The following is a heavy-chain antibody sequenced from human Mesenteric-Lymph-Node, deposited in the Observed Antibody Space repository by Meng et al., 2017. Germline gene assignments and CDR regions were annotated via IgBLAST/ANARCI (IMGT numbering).Heavy chain of an antibody. J-gene: IGHJ6*02. CDR2: ISSSSSYI. Sequence: GESLKISCAASGFTFSSYSMNWVRQAPGKGLEWVSSISSSSSYIYYADSVKGRFTISRANAKNSLYLQLNSQRDEDTAVYYCARGRESYSRIRYYYYGMDVWGQGTMVTVSS. V-gene: IGHV3-21*01. CDR1: GFTFSSYS. CDR3: ARGRESYSRIRYYYYGMDV. D-gene: IGHD4-11*01.